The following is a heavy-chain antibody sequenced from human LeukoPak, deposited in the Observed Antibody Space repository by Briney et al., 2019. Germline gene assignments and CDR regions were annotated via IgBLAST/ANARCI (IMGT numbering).Heavy chain of an antibody. CDR1: GYSISSGYY. D-gene: IGHD3-16*01. V-gene: IGHV4-38-2*01. Sequence: SETLSLTCAVSGYSISSGYYWGWIRQPPGKGLEWIGSIYHSGSTYYNPSLKSRVTISVDTSKNQFSLKLSSVTAADTAVYYCAEGLGGGASDIWGQGTMVTVSS. J-gene: IGHJ3*02. CDR3: AEGLGGGASDI. CDR2: IYHSGST.